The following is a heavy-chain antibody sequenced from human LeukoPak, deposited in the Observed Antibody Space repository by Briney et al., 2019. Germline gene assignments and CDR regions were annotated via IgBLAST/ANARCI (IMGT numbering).Heavy chain of an antibody. CDR3: ARGGGYCSSTSCYADWFDP. J-gene: IGHJ5*02. V-gene: IGHV3-74*01. D-gene: IGHD2-2*01. CDR2: INSDGSST. Sequence: GGSLRLSCAASGFTFSNYWMHWVRQAPGKGLVWVSRINSDGSSTSYADSVKGRFTISRDNAKNTLYLQMNSLRAEDTAVYYCARGGGYCSSTSCYADWFDPWGQGTLVTVSS. CDR1: GFTFSNYW.